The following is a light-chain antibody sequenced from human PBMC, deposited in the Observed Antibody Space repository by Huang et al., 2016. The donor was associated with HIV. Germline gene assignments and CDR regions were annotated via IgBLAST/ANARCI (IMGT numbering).Light chain of an antibody. J-gene: IGKJ4*01. CDR3: QQYKDWPLT. CDR2: DAS. V-gene: IGKV3-15*01. CDR1: QNLNSY. Sequence: EIVMTQSPATLSVAPGERVTLSCRASQNLNSYLAWYQQKPGQAPRLLMYDASTRATGFPAGFSGSGSGTEFTLTSSGLQSEDFAVYYCQQYKDWPLTFGGGTKVEIK.